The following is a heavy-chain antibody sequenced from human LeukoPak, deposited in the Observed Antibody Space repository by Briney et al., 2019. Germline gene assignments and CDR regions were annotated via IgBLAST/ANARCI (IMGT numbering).Heavy chain of an antibody. D-gene: IGHD2-2*01. CDR2: VSSSSSYT. V-gene: IGHV3-11*06. CDR1: GFTFSDYY. CDR3: ARDVYGIVPAAMDF. Sequence: PGGSLRLSCAASGFTFSDYYMSWIRQAPGKGLEWVSYVSSSSSYTNYADSVKGRFTISRDNAKNSLYLQMNSLRAEDTAVYCCARDVYGIVPAAMDFGGQGTLVTVSS. J-gene: IGHJ4*02.